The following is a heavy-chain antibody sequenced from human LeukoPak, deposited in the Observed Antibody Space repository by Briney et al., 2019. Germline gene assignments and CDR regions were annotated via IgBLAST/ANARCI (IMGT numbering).Heavy chain of an antibody. CDR3: ARDGEGFDY. J-gene: IGHJ4*02. D-gene: IGHD7-27*01. Sequence: PSETLSLTCSVSGGPISDHYWSWIRQPPGKGLEWIGYMYYTGNSDYNPSLKSRVTMSVDTSKNQFSLKLSSVTAADTAVYYCARDGEGFDYWGQGTLVTVSS. CDR2: MYYTGNS. V-gene: IGHV4-59*11. CDR1: GGPISDHY.